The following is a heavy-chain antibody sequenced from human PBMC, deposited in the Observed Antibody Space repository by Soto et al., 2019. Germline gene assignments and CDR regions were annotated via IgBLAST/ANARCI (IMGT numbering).Heavy chain of an antibody. V-gene: IGHV1-69*02. CDR1: GGTFSSYT. CDR2: IIPILGIA. Sequence: GASVKVSCKASGGTFSSYTISWVRQAPGQGLEWMGRIIPILGIANYAQKFQGRVTITADKSTSTAYMELSSLRSEDTAVYYCARVDLGYGDYAGAFDIWGQGTMVTVSS. D-gene: IGHD4-17*01. CDR3: ARVDLGYGDYAGAFDI. J-gene: IGHJ3*02.